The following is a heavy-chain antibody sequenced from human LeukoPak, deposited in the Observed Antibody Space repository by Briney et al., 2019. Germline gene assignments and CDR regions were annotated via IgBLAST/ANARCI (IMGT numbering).Heavy chain of an antibody. CDR3: ARAYYDSSGYYYQLFDY. D-gene: IGHD3-22*01. J-gene: IGHJ4*02. CDR1: GYTFTGYY. Sequence: ASVKVSCKASGYTFTGYYMHWVRQAPGQGLEWMGWINPNSGGINYAQKFQGRVTMTRDTSISTAYMELSRLRSDDTAVYYCARAYYDSSGYYYQLFDYWGQGTLVTVSS. CDR2: INPNSGGI. V-gene: IGHV1-2*02.